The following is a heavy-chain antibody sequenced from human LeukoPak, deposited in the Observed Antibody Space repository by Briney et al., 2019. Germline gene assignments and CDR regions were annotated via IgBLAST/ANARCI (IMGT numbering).Heavy chain of an antibody. D-gene: IGHD6-13*01. J-gene: IGHJ4*02. CDR3: ARHNKPTAASYDY. CDR2: IYHSGST. Sequence: SETLSLTCTVSGYSISSGYYWGWIRQPPGKGLEWIGSIYHSGSTYYNPSLKSRVTISVDTSKNQFSLKLSSVTAADTAVYYCARHNKPTAASYDYWGQGTLVTVSS. CDR1: GYSISSGYY. V-gene: IGHV4-38-2*02.